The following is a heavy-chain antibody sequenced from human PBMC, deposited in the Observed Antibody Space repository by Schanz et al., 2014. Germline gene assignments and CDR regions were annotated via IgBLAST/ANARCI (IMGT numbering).Heavy chain of an antibody. CDR1: GYTFTSYG. CDR2: ISPYNGNT. J-gene: IGHJ4*02. CDR3: AGAFDSSGYYFDY. Sequence: QVQLVQSGPEVKKPGASVKVSCKASGYTFTSYGISWVRQAPGQGLEWMGWISPYNGNTNYAQKLQGRVTVTSDTSTSTVYMELSGLRSEDTAVYYCAGAFDSSGYYFDYWGQGTLXTVSS. D-gene: IGHD3-22*01. V-gene: IGHV1-18*01.